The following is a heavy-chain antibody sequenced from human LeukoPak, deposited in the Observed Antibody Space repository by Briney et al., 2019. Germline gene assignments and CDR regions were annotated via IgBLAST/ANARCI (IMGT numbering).Heavy chain of an antibody. D-gene: IGHD3-9*01. Sequence: SETLSLTCTVSGGSISSSSYYWGWIRQPPGNGLEWIGSIYYSGSAYYNPSLKSRVTISVDTSKNQFSLKLRSVTAADTAVYYCARVTGYMIEDYFDYWGQGILVTVSS. CDR2: IYYSGSA. V-gene: IGHV4-39*07. CDR3: ARVTGYMIEDYFDY. CDR1: GGSISSSSYY. J-gene: IGHJ4*02.